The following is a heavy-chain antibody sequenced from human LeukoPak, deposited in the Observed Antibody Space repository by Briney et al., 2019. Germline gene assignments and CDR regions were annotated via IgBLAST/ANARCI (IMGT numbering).Heavy chain of an antibody. J-gene: IGHJ4*02. CDR3: AKEFPDSSGYSPLDY. D-gene: IGHD3-22*01. CDR1: GFTFSSYG. V-gene: IGHV3-30*18. CDR2: ISYDGSNK. Sequence: GGSLRLSCAASGFTFSSYGMHWVRQAPGKGLEWVAVISYDGSNKYYADSVKGRFTISRDNSKNTLYLQMNSLRAEDTAVYYCAKEFPDSSGYSPLDYWGQGTLVTVSS.